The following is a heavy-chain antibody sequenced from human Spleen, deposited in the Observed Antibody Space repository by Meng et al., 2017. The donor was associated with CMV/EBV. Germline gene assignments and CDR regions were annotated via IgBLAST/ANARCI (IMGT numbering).Heavy chain of an antibody. Sequence: SVKVSCKASGGTFSSYAISWVRQAPGQGLEWMGGIIPIFGTANYAQKFQGRVTITTDESTSTAYMELSSLRSEDTAVYYCAGSTILGGSHLSFDYWGQGTLVTVSS. V-gene: IGHV1-69*05. CDR1: GGTFSSYA. CDR3: AGSTILGGSHLSFDY. D-gene: IGHD1-26*01. J-gene: IGHJ4*02. CDR2: IIPIFGTA.